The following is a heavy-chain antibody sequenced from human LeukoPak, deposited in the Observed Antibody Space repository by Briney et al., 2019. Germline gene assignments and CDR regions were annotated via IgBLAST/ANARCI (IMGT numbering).Heavy chain of an antibody. J-gene: IGHJ4*02. CDR1: GFTFSSYS. CDR2: ISSSSSYI. V-gene: IGHV3-21*04. CDR3: ARLKSDIAVAGSIDY. D-gene: IGHD6-19*01. Sequence: GGSLRLSCAASGFTFSSYSMNWVRQAPGKGLEWVSSISSSSSYIYYADSVKGRFTISRDNAKNSLYLQMNSLRAEDTAVYYCARLKSDIAVAGSIDYWGQGTLVTVSS.